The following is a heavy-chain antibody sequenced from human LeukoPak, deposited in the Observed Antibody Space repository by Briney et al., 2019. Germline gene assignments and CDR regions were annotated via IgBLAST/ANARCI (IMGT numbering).Heavy chain of an antibody. CDR1: GFTFSSYY. CDR2: INQDGGAR. Sequence: GGSLRLSCAASGFTFSSYYMSWVRQAPGKGLEWVANINQDGGARYYVDSVKGRFTISRDNAKNSLYLQMNSLRDEDTGEYYCAIWMGGWGSWSQGTLVTVSS. D-gene: IGHD7-27*01. V-gene: IGHV3-7*01. J-gene: IGHJ5*02. CDR3: AIWMGGWGS.